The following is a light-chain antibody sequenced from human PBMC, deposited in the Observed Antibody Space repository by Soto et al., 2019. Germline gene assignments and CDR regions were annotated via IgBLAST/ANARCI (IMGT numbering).Light chain of an antibody. J-gene: IGKJ4*01. CDR2: GAS. V-gene: IGKV3D-15*01. CDR3: QQYNNWPLT. CDR1: QSVHNF. Sequence: SPATVSLSKRERASLYCKASQSVHNFLAWYQQKPGQAPRLLIYGASTRAAGVPARFSGSGSGTEFTLTISSLQSEDFAVYYCQQYNNWPLTVGGGTKVDIK.